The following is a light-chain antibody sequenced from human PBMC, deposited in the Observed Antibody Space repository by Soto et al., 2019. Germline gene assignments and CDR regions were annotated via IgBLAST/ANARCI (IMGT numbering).Light chain of an antibody. Sequence: QSALTQPRSVSGSPGQSVTISCTGTSSDVGGYNYVSWYQQHPGKAPKVMIYDVSERPSGVPDRFSGSKSGNTGSLTISGLQAEDEADYYCCSYAGSPRYVFGTGTKLTVL. CDR2: DVS. CDR1: SSDVGGYNY. V-gene: IGLV2-11*01. J-gene: IGLJ1*01. CDR3: CSYAGSPRYV.